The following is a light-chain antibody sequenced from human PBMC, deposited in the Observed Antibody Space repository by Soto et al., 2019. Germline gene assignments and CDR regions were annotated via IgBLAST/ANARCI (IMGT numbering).Light chain of an antibody. CDR2: GAS. J-gene: IGKJ4*01. V-gene: IGKV3-20*01. CDR3: QQYGSSPPLT. CDR1: QSVSSSY. Sequence: IVLTQSKGTLSLSPGERATLSCRVSQSVSSSYLAWYQQKPGQAPRLLIYGASSRATGIPDRFSGSGSGTDFTLTISRLEPEDFAVYYCQQYGSSPPLTFGGGTKVDIK.